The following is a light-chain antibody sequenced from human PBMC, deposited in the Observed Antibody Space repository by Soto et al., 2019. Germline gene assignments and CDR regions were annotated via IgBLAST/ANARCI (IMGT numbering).Light chain of an antibody. CDR1: QSVSSIY. CDR3: QQYGSSPVT. Sequence: EIVLKQSPGTLSLSSGERATLACRASQSVSSIYLAWYQQKPGQAPRLLIYGAYSRPTGITDRFSGSGSGTDFTLTISRLEPEDFAVYYCQQYGSSPVTVGQGTKVDIK. CDR2: GAY. J-gene: IGKJ1*01. V-gene: IGKV3-20*01.